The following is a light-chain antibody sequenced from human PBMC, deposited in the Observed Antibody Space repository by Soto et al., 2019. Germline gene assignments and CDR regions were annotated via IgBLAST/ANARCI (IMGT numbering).Light chain of an antibody. CDR1: QSVSSN. CDR3: QQYKNWPLT. CDR2: GAS. Sequence: EIVMTQSPATLSVSPGGRATLSCRASQSVSSNLAWYQQKPGQAPSLLIYGASTRATGFPARFSGSGSGTEFTLTISSLQPEDFAVYECQQYKNWPLTVGGGTKVDIK. V-gene: IGKV3-15*01. J-gene: IGKJ4*01.